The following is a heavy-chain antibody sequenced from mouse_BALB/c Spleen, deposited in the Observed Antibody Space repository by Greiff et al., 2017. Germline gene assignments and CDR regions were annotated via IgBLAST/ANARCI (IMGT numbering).Heavy chain of an antibody. CDR2: ISSGGST. J-gene: IGHJ4*01. CDR3: ARRGYYGNYGGYYAMDY. D-gene: IGHD2-1*01. V-gene: IGHV5-6-5*01. Sequence: DVKLVESGGGLVKPGGSLKLSCAASGFTFSSYAMSWVRQTPEKRLEWVASISSGGSTYYPDSVKGRFTISRDNARNILYLQMSSLRSEDTAMYYCARRGYYGNYGGYYAMDYWGQGTSVTVSS. CDR1: GFTFSSYA.